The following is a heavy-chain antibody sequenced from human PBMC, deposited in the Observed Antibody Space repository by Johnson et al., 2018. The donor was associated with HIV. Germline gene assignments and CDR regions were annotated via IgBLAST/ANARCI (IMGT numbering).Heavy chain of an antibody. V-gene: IGHV3-43D*03. CDR1: GFSFDDYA. J-gene: IGHJ3*02. CDR3: AKDSDTYYYGSGDAFDI. CDR2: ISWDGGST. D-gene: IGHD3-10*01. Sequence: VQLVESGGIAVQPGGSLRLSCAASGFSFDDYAMHWVRQVPGKGLEWVSLISWDGGSTYYADSVQGRFIISRDNSKESLYLQMNSLRAEDSALYFCAKDSDTYYYGSGDAFDIWGQGTMVTVFS.